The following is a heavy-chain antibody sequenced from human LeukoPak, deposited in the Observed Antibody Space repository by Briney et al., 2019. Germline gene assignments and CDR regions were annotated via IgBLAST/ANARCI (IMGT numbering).Heavy chain of an antibody. D-gene: IGHD6-13*01. CDR2: IGTAGDP. CDR3: ARGLVAAAGYYYYGMDV. CDR1: GFTFSSYD. J-gene: IGHJ6*02. Sequence: GGSLRLSCAASGFTFSSYDMHWVRQATGKGLERVSAIGTAGDPYYPGSVRGRFTISRENAKNSLYLQMNSLRAGDTAVYYCARGLVAAAGYYYYGMDVWGQGTTVTVSS. V-gene: IGHV3-13*05.